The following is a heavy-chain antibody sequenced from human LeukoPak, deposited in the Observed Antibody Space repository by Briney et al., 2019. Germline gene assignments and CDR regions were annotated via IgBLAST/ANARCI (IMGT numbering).Heavy chain of an antibody. V-gene: IGHV4-59*12. CDR1: RGSISSYY. Sequence: PSETLSLTCTVSRGSISSYYWSWIRQPPGKGLEWIGYIYHSGSTYYNPSLKSRVTISVDRSKNQFSLKLGSVTAADTAVYYCARGGDFWSGYYNFDYWGQGTLVTVSS. J-gene: IGHJ4*02. CDR2: IYHSGST. CDR3: ARGGDFWSGYYNFDY. D-gene: IGHD3-3*01.